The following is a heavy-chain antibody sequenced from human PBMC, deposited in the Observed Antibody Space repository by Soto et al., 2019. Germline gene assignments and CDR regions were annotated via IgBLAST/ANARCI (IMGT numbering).Heavy chain of an antibody. V-gene: IGHV1-69*12. CDR1: GDTFSSYA. D-gene: IGHD3-10*01. J-gene: IGHJ6*02. Sequence: QVQVVQSGAEVKKPGPSMRVSCKAPGDTFSSYAVNWVRQAPGRGLEWFGGIIPIFDSANFAPKFQGRVTITADESSSTTYLELSSLRSEDTAVYYCARSRGVGSDYYYYGMDVWGQGTTVTVSS. CDR3: ARSRGVGSDYYYYGMDV. CDR2: IIPIFDSA.